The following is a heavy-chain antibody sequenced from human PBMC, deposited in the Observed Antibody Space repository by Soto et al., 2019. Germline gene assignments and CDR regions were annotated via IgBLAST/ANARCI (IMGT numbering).Heavy chain of an antibody. V-gene: IGHV4-34*01. CDR3: ARARIAVAGTMIQFDY. CDR2: INHSGST. J-gene: IGHJ4*02. CDR1: GGSFSGYY. D-gene: IGHD6-19*01. Sequence: SETLSLTCAFYGGSFSGYYWSWIRQPPGKGLEWIGEINHSGSTNYNPSLKSRVTISVDTSKNQFSLKLSSVTAADTAVYYCARARIAVAGTMIQFDYWGQGTLVTVSS.